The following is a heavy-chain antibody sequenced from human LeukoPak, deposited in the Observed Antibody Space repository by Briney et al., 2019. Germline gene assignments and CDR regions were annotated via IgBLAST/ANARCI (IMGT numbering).Heavy chain of an antibody. Sequence: PSETLSLTCSVSGGSISSGGYYWSWIRQPAGKGLEWIGRIHTSGSTKYNPSLKGRVTISLDTSKNQFSLKLNSVTAADTAVYYCARASRDGKNWFDPWGQGTLVTVSS. CDR1: GGSISSGGYY. J-gene: IGHJ5*02. V-gene: IGHV4-61*02. CDR3: ARASRDGKNWFDP. CDR2: IHTSGST.